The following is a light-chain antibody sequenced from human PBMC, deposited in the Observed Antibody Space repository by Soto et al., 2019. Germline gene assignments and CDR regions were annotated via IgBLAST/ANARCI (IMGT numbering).Light chain of an antibody. Sequence: QSVLTQPPSVSGAPGQRVTISCTGSSSNIGAGYDVHWYQQLPGTAPKLLIYGNSNRPSGVPDRFSGSKSGTSASLAITGLQAAYEPDYYGQSYDSSLSGVVFGGGTKLTVL. V-gene: IGLV1-40*01. J-gene: IGLJ2*01. CDR3: QSYDSSLSGVV. CDR2: GNS. CDR1: SSNIGAGYD.